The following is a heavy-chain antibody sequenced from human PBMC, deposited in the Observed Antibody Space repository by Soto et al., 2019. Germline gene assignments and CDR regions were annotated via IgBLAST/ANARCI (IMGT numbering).Heavy chain of an antibody. V-gene: IGHV3-23*01. Sequence: WGSLRLSCAASGFTFSSYAMSWVRQAPGKGLEWVSAISGSGGSTYYADSVKGRFTISRDNSKNTLYLQMNSLRAEDTAVYYCAKGRRVLRYFDWVDYWGQGTLVTVSS. CDR1: GFTFSSYA. J-gene: IGHJ4*02. CDR2: ISGSGGST. D-gene: IGHD3-9*01. CDR3: AKGRRVLRYFDWVDY.